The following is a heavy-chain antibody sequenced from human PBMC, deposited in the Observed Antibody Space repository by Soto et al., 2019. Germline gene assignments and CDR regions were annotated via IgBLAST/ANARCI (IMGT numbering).Heavy chain of an antibody. V-gene: IGHV3-23*01. Sequence: PGGSLRLSCAASGFTFSSYAMSWVRQAPGKGLEWVSAISGSGGSTYYADSVKGRFTISRDNSKNTLYLQMNSLRAEDTAVYYCAKDWSRFWRAAAAADYYWGQGTLVTVLL. D-gene: IGHD6-13*01. CDR1: GFTFSSYA. J-gene: IGHJ4*02. CDR2: ISGSGGST. CDR3: AKDWSRFWRAAAAADYY.